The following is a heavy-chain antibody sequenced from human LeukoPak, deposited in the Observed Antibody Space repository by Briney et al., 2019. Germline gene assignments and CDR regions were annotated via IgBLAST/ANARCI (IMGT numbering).Heavy chain of an antibody. CDR2: ISFEGSNK. Sequence: PGRSLRLSCAASGFTFSSSGMHWVRQAPGKGLEWVAFISFEGSNKYYADSVKGRFTLSRDNSRNTLSLQMDSLRGEDTAVYYCTKDSPGVRGGPDYWGQGTLVTVSS. CDR3: TKDSPGVRGGPDY. D-gene: IGHD3-10*02. CDR1: GFTFSSSG. J-gene: IGHJ4*02. V-gene: IGHV3-30*18.